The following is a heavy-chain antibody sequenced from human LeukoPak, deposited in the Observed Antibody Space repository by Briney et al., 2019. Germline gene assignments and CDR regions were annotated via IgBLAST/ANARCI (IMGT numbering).Heavy chain of an antibody. CDR1: GFTFTSSA. CDR2: IVVGSGNT. Sequence: SVKVPCKASGFTFTSSAMQWVRQARGQRLEWIGWIVVGSGNTNYAQKFQERVTITRDMSTSTAYMELSSLRSEDTAVYYCAASSSPPVEWEPYSFDYWGQGTLVTVSS. V-gene: IGHV1-58*02. J-gene: IGHJ4*02. CDR3: AASSSPPVEWEPYSFDY. D-gene: IGHD1-26*01.